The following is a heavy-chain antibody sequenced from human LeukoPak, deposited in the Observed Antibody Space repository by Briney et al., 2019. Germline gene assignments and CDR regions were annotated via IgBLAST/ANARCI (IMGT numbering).Heavy chain of an antibody. CDR1: GGSISSYY. Sequence: SETLSLTCTVSGGSISSYYWSWIRQPPEKGLEWIGYIYYSGSTNYNPSLKSRVTISVDTSKNQFSLKLSSVTAADTAVYYCARGVSYYDSSGYYNEYFQHWGQGTLVTVSS. CDR2: IYYSGST. CDR3: ARGVSYYDSSGYYNEYFQH. J-gene: IGHJ1*01. D-gene: IGHD3-22*01. V-gene: IGHV4-59*08.